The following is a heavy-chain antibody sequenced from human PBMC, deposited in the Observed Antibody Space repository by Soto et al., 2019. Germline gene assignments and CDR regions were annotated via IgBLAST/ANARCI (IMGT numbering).Heavy chain of an antibody. Sequence: PGESLKISCNGSGYSFTSYWISWVRQMPGKGLEWMGRIDPSDSYTNYSPSFQGHVTISADKSISTAYLQWSSLKASDTAMYYCALQNSNYDYYYYGMDVWGQGTTVTVSS. J-gene: IGHJ6*02. CDR1: GYSFTSYW. CDR2: IDPSDSYT. D-gene: IGHD4-4*01. V-gene: IGHV5-10-1*01. CDR3: ALQNSNYDYYYYGMDV.